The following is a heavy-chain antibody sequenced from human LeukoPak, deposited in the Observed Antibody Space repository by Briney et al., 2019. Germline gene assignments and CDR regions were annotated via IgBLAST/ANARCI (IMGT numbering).Heavy chain of an antibody. Sequence: TSETLSLTCTVSGGSISSSSYYWGWIRQPPGKGLEGVGRIYYSGSTYYSPSLKSRVTISVDTSKNQFSLKLSSVTAADTAVYYCARVYYSNSYDYWYFDLWGRGTLVTVSS. CDR3: ARVYYSNSYDYWYFDL. D-gene: IGHD6-13*01. CDR2: IYYSGST. V-gene: IGHV4-39*07. J-gene: IGHJ2*01. CDR1: GGSISSSSYY.